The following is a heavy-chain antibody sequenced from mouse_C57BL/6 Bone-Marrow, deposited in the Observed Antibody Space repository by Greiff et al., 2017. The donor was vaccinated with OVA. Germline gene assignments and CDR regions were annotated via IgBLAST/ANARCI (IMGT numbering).Heavy chain of an antibody. D-gene: IGHD1-1*01. J-gene: IGHJ1*03. CDR2: ISSGGDYI. CDR1: GFTFSSYA. CDR3: TSPSYYGSSYWYFDV. V-gene: IGHV5-9-1*02. Sequence: EVQLVESGEGLVKPGGSLKLSCAASGFTFSSYAMSWVRQTPEKRLEWVAYISSGGDYIYYADTVKGRFTISRDNARNTLYLQMSSLKSEDTAMYYCTSPSYYGSSYWYFDVWGTGTTVTVSS.